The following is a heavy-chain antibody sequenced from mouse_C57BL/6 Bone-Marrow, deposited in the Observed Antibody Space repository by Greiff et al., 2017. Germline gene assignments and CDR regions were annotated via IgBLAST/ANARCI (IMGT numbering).Heavy chain of an antibody. Sequence: EVQLQQSGAELVRPGASVKLSCTASGFNIKDDYMHWVKQRPEQGLEWIGWIDPENGDTEYASKFQGKATITADTSSNTAYLQLSSLTSEDTAVYYCTTSDDGYDWRGCYFDYWGQGTTLTVSS. J-gene: IGHJ2*01. D-gene: IGHD2-2*01. CDR2: IDPENGDT. CDR3: TTSDDGYDWRGCYFDY. CDR1: GFNIKDDY. V-gene: IGHV14-4*01.